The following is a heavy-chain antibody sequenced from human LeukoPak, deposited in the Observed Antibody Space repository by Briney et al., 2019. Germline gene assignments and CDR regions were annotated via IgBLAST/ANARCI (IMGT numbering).Heavy chain of an antibody. CDR1: GFTFSNYG. J-gene: IGHJ4*02. CDR2: VRHDESTK. CDR3: ARGPQLARNLDY. V-gene: IGHV3-30*02. Sequence: PGGSLRLSCAASGFTFSNYGMHWVRQALGKGLEWVAFVRHDESTKFYADSVKGRFTISRDNSKTTLYLQMNSLRAEDTAVYYCARGPQLARNLDYWGQGTLVTVSS. D-gene: IGHD6-13*01.